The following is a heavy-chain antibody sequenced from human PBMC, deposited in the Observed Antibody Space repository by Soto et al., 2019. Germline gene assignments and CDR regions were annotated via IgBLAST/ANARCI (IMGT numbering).Heavy chain of an antibody. CDR1: GGSISSGDYY. CDR2: IYYSGST. V-gene: IGHV4-30-4*01. J-gene: IGHJ4*02. D-gene: IGHD4-17*01. Sequence: SETLSLTCSVSGGSISSGDYYWSWIRQPPGKGLEWIGYIYYSGSTYYNPSLKSRVTISVDTSKNQFSLKLSSVTAADTAVYYCARGAGGDYVDYWGQGTLVTVSS. CDR3: ARGAGGDYVDY.